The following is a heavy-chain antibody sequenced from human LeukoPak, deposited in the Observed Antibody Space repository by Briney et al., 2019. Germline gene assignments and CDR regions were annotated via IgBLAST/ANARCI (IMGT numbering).Heavy chain of an antibody. V-gene: IGHV5-51*01. Sequence: GESLKISCKGSGYSFTSYWIGWVRQMPGKGLEWMGIIYPGDSDARYSPSFQGQVIISADKSISTAYLQWSSLKASDTAMYYCVRPQHNYYGSGRDAFDVWGQGTMVIVSS. D-gene: IGHD3-10*01. J-gene: IGHJ3*01. CDR1: GYSFTSYW. CDR3: VRPQHNYYGSGRDAFDV. CDR2: IYPGDSDA.